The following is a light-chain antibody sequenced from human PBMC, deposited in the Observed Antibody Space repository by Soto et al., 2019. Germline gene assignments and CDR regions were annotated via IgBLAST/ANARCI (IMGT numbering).Light chain of an antibody. CDR2: EAS. CDR1: QSVSRW. J-gene: IGKJ1*01. CDR3: QQLNSQVWT. Sequence: DIQMTQSPSTLSASVGDTVTITCRASQSVSRWLNWYQQKPGKAPRLLIYEASNLESGVPMRFSGSGSGTEFVLTITSLQPADSATYYCQQLNSQVWTFGQGTRVEI. V-gene: IGKV1-5*01.